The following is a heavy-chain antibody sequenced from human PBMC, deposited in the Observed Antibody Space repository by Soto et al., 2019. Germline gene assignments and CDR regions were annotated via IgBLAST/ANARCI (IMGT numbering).Heavy chain of an antibody. D-gene: IGHD6-19*01. Sequence: QVRLVESGGGVVQPGRSLRLSCTASGFSFSSYAMYWFRQPPGKGLEWVALISHDGINKHYADPVKGRVTVSRDNSNHSLDLQLNSLRGEDTAMYYCARDMYSSDYFVKWFEPWGQGTLVTVSS. CDR3: ARDMYSSDYFVKWFEP. CDR2: ISHDGINK. V-gene: IGHV3-30-3*01. J-gene: IGHJ5*02. CDR1: GFSFSSYA.